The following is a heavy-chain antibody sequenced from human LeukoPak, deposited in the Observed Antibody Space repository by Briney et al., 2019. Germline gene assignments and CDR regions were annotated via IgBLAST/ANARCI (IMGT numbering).Heavy chain of an antibody. J-gene: IGHJ4*02. D-gene: IGHD6-13*01. V-gene: IGHV3-30*04. CDR1: GFTFSSYS. Sequence: GGSLRLSCAASGFTFSSYSMHWVRQAPGKGLEWVAVILYDGNNKYYADSVKGRFTISRDNSKNTLYLQMNSLRAEDMAVYYCARNLGPYSSTWYSEDYWGQGTLVTVSS. CDR3: ARNLGPYSSTWYSEDY. CDR2: ILYDGNNK.